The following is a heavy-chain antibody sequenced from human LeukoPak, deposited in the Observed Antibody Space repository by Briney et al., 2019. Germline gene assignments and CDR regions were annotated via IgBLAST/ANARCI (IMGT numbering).Heavy chain of an antibody. Sequence: PGGSLRLSCVASGFTFSRYEMNCVRQAPGKGLEWVSYISSSGSTIYYADSVKGRFTISRDNAKNSLYLQMNSLRAEDTAVYYCTTLGIATGSWYFDLWGRGTLVTVSS. D-gene: IGHD1-14*01. J-gene: IGHJ2*01. CDR2: ISSSGSTI. CDR3: TTLGIATGSWYFDL. V-gene: IGHV3-48*03. CDR1: GFTFSRYE.